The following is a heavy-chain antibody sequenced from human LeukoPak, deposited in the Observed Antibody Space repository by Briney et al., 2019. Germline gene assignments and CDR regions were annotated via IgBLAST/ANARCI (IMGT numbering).Heavy chain of an antibody. Sequence: SETLSLTCTVSGGSISSGGYYWSWIRQPPGKGLEWIGYIYHSGSTYYNPSLKSRVTISVDRSKNQFSLKLSSVTAADTAVYYCARGKLAVDAFDIWGQGTMVTVSS. J-gene: IGHJ3*02. D-gene: IGHD2-8*02. V-gene: IGHV4-30-2*01. CDR2: IYHSGST. CDR3: ARGKLAVDAFDI. CDR1: GGSISSGGYY.